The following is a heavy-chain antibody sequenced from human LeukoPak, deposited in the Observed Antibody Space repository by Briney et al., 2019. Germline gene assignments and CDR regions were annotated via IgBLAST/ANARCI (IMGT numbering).Heavy chain of an antibody. CDR2: ISGSGGST. D-gene: IGHD1-26*01. Sequence: GGSLRLSCAASGFTFSSYAMSWVRQAPGKGLEWVSAISGSGGSTYYADPVKGRFTISRDNAKNTLYLQMNSLRAEDTAVYYCARDHPESGSKYYYWGQGTLVTVSS. J-gene: IGHJ4*02. V-gene: IGHV3-23*01. CDR3: ARDHPESGSKYYY. CDR1: GFTFSSYA.